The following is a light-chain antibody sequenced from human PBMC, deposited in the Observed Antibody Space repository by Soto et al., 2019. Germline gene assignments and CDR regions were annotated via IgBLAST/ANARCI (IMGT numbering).Light chain of an antibody. Sequence: QSALTQPASVSGSPGQSITISCTGTSSDVGSYNFVSWYQQHPGKAPKVMIYEGSKRPSGVSNRFSGSKSGNTASLTISGVQGEDEADFYCCSYAGSSTWVFGTGTKLTVL. J-gene: IGLJ1*01. V-gene: IGLV2-23*01. CDR1: SSDVGSYNF. CDR3: CSYAGSSTWV. CDR2: EGS.